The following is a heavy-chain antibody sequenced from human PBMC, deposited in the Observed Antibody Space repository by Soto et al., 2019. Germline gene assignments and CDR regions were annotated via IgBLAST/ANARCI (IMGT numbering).Heavy chain of an antibody. J-gene: IGHJ6*02. D-gene: IGHD2-15*01. V-gene: IGHV3-23*01. CDR3: AKESKSVEGSASRVYGMDV. CDR2: TSNNGEYT. CDR1: GFTFSKYA. Sequence: GGSLRLSCAGSGFTFSKYAMTWVRQAPGKGLEWVSTTSNNGEYTYYADSVKGRFTVSRDNSKNALFLEMSSLRADDTAVYYCAKESKSVEGSASRVYGMDVWGQGTTVTVSS.